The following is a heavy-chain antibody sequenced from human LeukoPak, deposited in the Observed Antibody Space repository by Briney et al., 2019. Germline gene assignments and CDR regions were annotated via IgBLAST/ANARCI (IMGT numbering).Heavy chain of an antibody. CDR2: IYYSGST. CDR1: GGSFSGDY. D-gene: IGHD3-10*01. V-gene: IGHV4-34*01. J-gene: IGHJ4*02. CDR3: ARGATMVRGGIDY. Sequence: SETLSLTCAVYGGSFSGDYWGWIRQPPGKGLEWIGSIYYSGSTYYNPSLKSRVTISVDTSKNQFSLKLSSVTAADTAVYYCARGATMVRGGIDYWGQGTLVTVSS.